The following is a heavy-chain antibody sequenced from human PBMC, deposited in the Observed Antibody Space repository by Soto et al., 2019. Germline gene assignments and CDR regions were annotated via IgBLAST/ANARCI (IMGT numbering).Heavy chain of an antibody. J-gene: IGHJ4*02. CDR2: IYYSGST. CDR1: GGSISSYY. Sequence: SETLSLTCTVSGGSISSYYWSWIRQPPGKGLEWIGYIYYSGSTNYNPSLKSRVTISVDTSKNQFSLKLSSVTAADTAVYYCARGHYYDSSGLDYWGQGTLVTVSS. D-gene: IGHD3-22*01. V-gene: IGHV4-59*01. CDR3: ARGHYYDSSGLDY.